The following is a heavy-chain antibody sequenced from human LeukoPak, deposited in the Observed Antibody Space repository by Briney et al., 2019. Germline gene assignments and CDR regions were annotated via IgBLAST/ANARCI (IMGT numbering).Heavy chain of an antibody. J-gene: IGHJ4*02. D-gene: IGHD3-16*02. CDR2: IIGSGGST. Sequence: GGSLRLSCAASGFTFSSYAMSWVRQAPGKGLEWVSSIIGSGGSTYYADSVKGRFTISRDNSKNTLYLQMNSLRAEYTAVYYCAKVVGGVIACFDYGGQGTLVTVS. CDR3: AKVVGGVIACFDY. V-gene: IGHV3-23*01. CDR1: GFTFSSYA.